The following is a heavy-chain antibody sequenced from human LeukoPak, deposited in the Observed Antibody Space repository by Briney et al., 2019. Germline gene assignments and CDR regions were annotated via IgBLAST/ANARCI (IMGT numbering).Heavy chain of an antibody. CDR2: FYYSGST. Sequence: SETLSLTCAVSGGSISSYYWSWIRQPPGKGLEWIGFFYYSGSTNYNPSLKSRVTISVDTSKNHFSLKLSSVTATDPAVSYCARGTCGYSYGYYFDYWGQGTLVTVSS. CDR1: GGSISSYY. J-gene: IGHJ4*02. V-gene: IGHV4-59*01. D-gene: IGHD5-18*01. CDR3: ARGTCGYSYGYYFDY.